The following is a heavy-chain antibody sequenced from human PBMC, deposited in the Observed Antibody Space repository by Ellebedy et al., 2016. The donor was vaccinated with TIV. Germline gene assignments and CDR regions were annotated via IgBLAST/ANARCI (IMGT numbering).Heavy chain of an antibody. CDR1: GGSISGYY. CDR2: IYYSGST. J-gene: IGHJ6*02. V-gene: IGHV4-59*01. CDR3: ARGEVTLYYYGMDV. Sequence: MPSETLSLTCTVSGGSISGYYWSWIRQPPGKGLEWIGYIYYSGSTNYNPSLKSRVTISVDTSKNQFSLKLSSVTAADTAVYYCARGEVTLYYYGMDVWGQGTTVTVSS.